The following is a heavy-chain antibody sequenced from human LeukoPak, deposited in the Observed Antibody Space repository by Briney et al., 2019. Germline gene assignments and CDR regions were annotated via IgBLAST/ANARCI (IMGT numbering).Heavy chain of an antibody. CDR2: ISGSGGST. Sequence: GGSLRLSCAASGFTFSSYAMSWVRQAPGKGLEWVSAISGSGGSTYYADSVKGRFTISRDNSKNTLYLQMNSLRAEDTAVYYCAKGRGDYGDYDIFDYWGQGTLVTVSS. D-gene: IGHD4-17*01. CDR1: GFTFSSYA. V-gene: IGHV3-23*01. J-gene: IGHJ4*02. CDR3: AKGRGDYGDYDIFDY.